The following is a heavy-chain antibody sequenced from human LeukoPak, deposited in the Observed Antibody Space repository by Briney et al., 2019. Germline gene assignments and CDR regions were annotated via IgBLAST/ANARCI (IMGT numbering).Heavy chain of an antibody. Sequence: SDTLSLTCAVYGESFSGYYKSWIRKPPGKGLEWIGEINHSGSTNYNPSLKSRVTISVDTSKNQFSLKLSSVTAADTAVYYCARLELNSSGYYPFDYWGQGTLVTVSS. CDR1: GESFSGYY. D-gene: IGHD3-22*01. CDR3: ARLELNSSGYYPFDY. J-gene: IGHJ4*02. V-gene: IGHV4-34*01. CDR2: INHSGST.